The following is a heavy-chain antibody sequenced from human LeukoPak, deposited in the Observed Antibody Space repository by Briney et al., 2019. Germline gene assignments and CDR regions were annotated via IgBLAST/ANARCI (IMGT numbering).Heavy chain of an antibody. CDR2: ISGSGGST. V-gene: IGHV3-23*01. Sequence: GGSLRLSCAAPGFTFSTYGMSWVRQTPGKGLEWVSAISGSGGSTYYADSVKGRFTISRDNSKNTLYLQMNSLRAEDTALYYCAKVLSGLLRGNFDYWGQGTLVTVSS. D-gene: IGHD1-26*01. J-gene: IGHJ4*02. CDR1: GFTFSTYG. CDR3: AKVLSGLLRGNFDY.